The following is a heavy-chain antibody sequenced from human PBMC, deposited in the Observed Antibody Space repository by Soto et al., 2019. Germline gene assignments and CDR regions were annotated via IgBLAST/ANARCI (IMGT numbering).Heavy chain of an antibody. CDR1: GSIFVNYG. CDR3: VRVDNYVTPTPQDV. D-gene: IGHD3-16*01. Sequence: QVQLVQSGDEVKKPGASVKVSCKASGSIFVNYGIAWVRQAPGQGLEWMGWISPYTGNTHSATQVQGRLTMTTDTSTSTAYMDLGSLTSDDTAVYYCVRVDNYVTPTPQDVWGQGTTVTVSS. J-gene: IGHJ6*02. CDR2: ISPYTGNT. V-gene: IGHV1-18*01.